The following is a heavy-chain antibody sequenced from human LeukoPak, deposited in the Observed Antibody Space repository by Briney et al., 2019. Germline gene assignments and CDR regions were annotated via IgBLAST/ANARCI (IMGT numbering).Heavy chain of an antibody. Sequence: ASVKVSCKASGYTFTSYGISWVRQAPGQGLEWMGWISAYNGNTNYAQKLQGRVTMTTDTSTSTAYMELRSLRPDDTAVYYCARESPGEYYYYYYYMDVWGKGTTVTISS. CDR3: ARESPGEYYYYYYYMDV. CDR1: GYTFTSYG. J-gene: IGHJ6*03. CDR2: ISAYNGNT. V-gene: IGHV1-18*01.